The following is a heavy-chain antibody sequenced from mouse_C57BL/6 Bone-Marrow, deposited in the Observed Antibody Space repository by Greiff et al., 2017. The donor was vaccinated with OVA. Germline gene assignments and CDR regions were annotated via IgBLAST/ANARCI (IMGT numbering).Heavy chain of an antibody. CDR2: INPNNGGT. D-gene: IGHD1-1*02. Sequence: VQLKQSGPELVKPGASVKIPCKASGYTFTDYNMDWVKQSHGKSLEWIGDINPNNGGTIYNQKFKGKATLTVDKSSSTAYMELRSLTSEDTAVYYCARLVATGDYAMDYWGQGTSVTVSS. CDR1: GYTFTDYN. CDR3: ARLVATGDYAMDY. J-gene: IGHJ4*01. V-gene: IGHV1-18*01.